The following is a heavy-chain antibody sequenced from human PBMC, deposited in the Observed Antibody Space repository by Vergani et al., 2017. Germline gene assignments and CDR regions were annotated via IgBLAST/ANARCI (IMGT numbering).Heavy chain of an antibody. CDR1: GGTFSSYA. CDR2: IIPIFGIA. D-gene: IGHD3-9*01. CDR3: ARGQDYDILTGTYYYGMDV. Sequence: QVQLVQSGAEVKKPGSSVKVSCKASGGTFSSYAISWVRQAPGQGLEWMGGIIPIFGIANYAQKFQGRVTITADKSTSTAYMELSSLRSEYTAVYYCARGQDYDILTGTYYYGMDVWGQGTTVTVSS. J-gene: IGHJ6*02. V-gene: IGHV1-69*17.